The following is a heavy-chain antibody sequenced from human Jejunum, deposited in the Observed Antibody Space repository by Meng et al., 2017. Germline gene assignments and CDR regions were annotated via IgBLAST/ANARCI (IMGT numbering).Heavy chain of an antibody. J-gene: IGHJ4*02. CDR1: GDSVSSDNYY. CDR3: ARTPLYSGSYYFDP. D-gene: IGHD1-26*01. CDR2: VYYSGQT. V-gene: IGHV4-61*03. Sequence: GLWLVGLSRSLSLPSPVSGDSVSSDNYYCSWIRQPPGKGLEWIEYVYYSGQTDCNPYLKSRLSISIATSKNNFSLKLSSVTAADTAVYYCARTPLYSGSYYFDPWGQGALVTVSS.